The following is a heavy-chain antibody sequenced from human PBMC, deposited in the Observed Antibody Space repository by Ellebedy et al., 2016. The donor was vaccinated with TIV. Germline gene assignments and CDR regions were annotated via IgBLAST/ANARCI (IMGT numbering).Heavy chain of an antibody. V-gene: IGHV1-2*02. CDR3: ARDYWGSYEY. J-gene: IGHJ4*02. CDR1: GYTFTDYY. Sequence: ASVKVSCKASGYTFTDYYMHWVRQAPGQGLEWMGWINPKSGGTNYEQKFQGRVTMTGDTSISTAYLELSRLTSDDTAVYYCARDYWGSYEYWGQGTLVTVSS. D-gene: IGHD1-26*01. CDR2: INPKSGGT.